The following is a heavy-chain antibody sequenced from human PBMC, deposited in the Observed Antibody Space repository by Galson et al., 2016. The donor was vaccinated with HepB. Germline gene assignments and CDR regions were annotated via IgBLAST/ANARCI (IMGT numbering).Heavy chain of an antibody. CDR3: AKDPYYYGSGSYLYFHY. Sequence: SLRLSCAASGFNFADAWMNWVRQAPGKGLEWVGRIKSKTAVGTTDYAAPVKGRFTISRDDSKNTLYLQMNSQRAEDTAVYYCAKDPYYYGSGSYLYFHYWGQGTLVTVSS. CDR2: IKSKTAVGTT. V-gene: IGHV3-15*01. D-gene: IGHD3-10*01. CDR1: GFNFADAW. J-gene: IGHJ4*02.